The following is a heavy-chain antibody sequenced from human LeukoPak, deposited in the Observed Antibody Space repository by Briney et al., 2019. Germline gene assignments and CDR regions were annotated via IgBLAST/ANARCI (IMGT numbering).Heavy chain of an antibody. CDR3: ARDGRAGSLFAY. Sequence: SETLSLTCTVSSGSINGYYWSWIRQPPGKGLEWVGYISYSGSTNYNPSLKSRVTISVDTSKNQFSLKLSSVTAADTAIYYCARDGRAGSLFAYWGQGTLVTVAS. V-gene: IGHV4-59*01. CDR2: ISYSGST. CDR1: SGSINGYY. D-gene: IGHD6-19*01. J-gene: IGHJ4*02.